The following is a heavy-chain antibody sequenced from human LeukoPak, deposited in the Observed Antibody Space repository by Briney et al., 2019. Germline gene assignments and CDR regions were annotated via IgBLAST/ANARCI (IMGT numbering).Heavy chain of an antibody. Sequence: GGSLRLSCAASGFTFSSYSMNWVRQAPGKGLEWVSYISSSGSTIYYADSVKGRVTISRDNAKSSLYLHMNSLRAEDTAVYYCARAPRFRLVGVPKGPFDPWGQGTLVTVSS. CDR2: ISSSGSTI. CDR1: GFTFSSYS. CDR3: ARAPRFRLVGVPKGPFDP. V-gene: IGHV3-48*04. J-gene: IGHJ5*02. D-gene: IGHD1-26*01.